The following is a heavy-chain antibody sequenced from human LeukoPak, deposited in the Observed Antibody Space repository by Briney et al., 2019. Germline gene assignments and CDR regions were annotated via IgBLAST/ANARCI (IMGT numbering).Heavy chain of an antibody. D-gene: IGHD6-19*01. CDR2: IYTSGST. CDR3: ARDPHYSSGFDY. J-gene: IGHJ4*02. CDR1: GGSISSYY. Sequence: SETLSLTCTVSGGSISSYYWSWIRQPPGKGLEWIGYIYTSGSTNYNPSLKSRVTMSVDTSKNQFSLKLSSVTAADTAVYYCARDPHYSSGFDYWGQGTLVTVSS. V-gene: IGHV4-4*08.